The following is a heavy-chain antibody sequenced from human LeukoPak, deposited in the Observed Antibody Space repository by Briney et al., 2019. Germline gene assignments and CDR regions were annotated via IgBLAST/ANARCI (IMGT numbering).Heavy chain of an antibody. CDR1: GFTFSAYS. J-gene: IGHJ3*02. V-gene: IGHV3-48*02. Sequence: GGSLRLSCAASGFTFSAYSMNWVPQPPGKGLDWVSYISSRSFTIYYADSVKGRFTISRDNAKNSLYLEMNSLRDEDTAVYYCARSVIAVAGYDAFDIWGQGTVVTVSS. CDR3: ARSVIAVAGYDAFDI. D-gene: IGHD6-19*01. CDR2: ISSRSFTI.